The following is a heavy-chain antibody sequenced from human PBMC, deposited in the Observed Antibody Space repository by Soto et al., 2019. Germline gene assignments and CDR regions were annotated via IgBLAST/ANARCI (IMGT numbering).Heavy chain of an antibody. CDR3: ARSAFFWLEGTKMYGMDV. D-gene: IGHD3-3*01. CDR1: GFTVSSNY. Sequence: EVQLVESGGGLIQPGGSLRLSCAASGFTVSSNYMNWVRQAPGKGLEWVSVIYGGSSTFYADSVKGRFTISRDNSKNTLYLQINNLRAEDTAVYYCARSAFFWLEGTKMYGMDVWGQGTTVTVSS. CDR2: IYGGSST. V-gene: IGHV3-53*01. J-gene: IGHJ6*02.